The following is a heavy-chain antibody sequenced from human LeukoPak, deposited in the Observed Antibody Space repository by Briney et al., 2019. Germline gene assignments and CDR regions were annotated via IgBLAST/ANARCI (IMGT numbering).Heavy chain of an antibody. CDR1: GLTVSSNC. V-gene: IGHV3-53*01. Sequence: GGSLRLSCAASGLTVSSNCMSWVRQAPGKGLEWVSFIYSGGNTYYADSVKGRFTISRDNSKNTVHLQMNSLRAEDTAMYYCARELREHGIFDIWGQGTMVTVSS. D-gene: IGHD1-26*01. CDR3: ARELREHGIFDI. J-gene: IGHJ3*02. CDR2: IYSGGNT.